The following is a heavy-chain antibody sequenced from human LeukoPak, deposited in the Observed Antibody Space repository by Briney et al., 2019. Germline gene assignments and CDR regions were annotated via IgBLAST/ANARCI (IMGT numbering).Heavy chain of an antibody. CDR1: GFTFSSYS. D-gene: IGHD5-18*01. Sequence: KPGGSLRLSCAASGFTFSSYSMNWVRQAPGKGLEWVSSISSSSSYIYYADSVKGRFTISRDNAKNSLYLQMNSLRAEDTAVYYCAKDTGNFNLGDHWGQGTQVSVSS. J-gene: IGHJ4*02. CDR2: ISSSSSYI. CDR3: AKDTGNFNLGDH. V-gene: IGHV3-21*04.